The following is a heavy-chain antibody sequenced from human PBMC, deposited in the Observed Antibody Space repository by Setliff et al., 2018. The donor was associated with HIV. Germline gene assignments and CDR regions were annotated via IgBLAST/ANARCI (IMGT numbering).Heavy chain of an antibody. D-gene: IGHD3-22*01. Sequence: SETLSLTCTVSGGSISSYYWSWIRQSPGKGLEWIGYIFNRGRTNYNASLKSRVTISVDTSKTQFSLKLTSVTAADTAVYYCARHCPYFYSTSGFYSGWFDPWGQGTLVTVSS. CDR1: GGSISSYY. J-gene: IGHJ5*02. CDR3: ARHCPYFYSTSGFYSGWFDP. CDR2: IFNRGRT. V-gene: IGHV4-59*08.